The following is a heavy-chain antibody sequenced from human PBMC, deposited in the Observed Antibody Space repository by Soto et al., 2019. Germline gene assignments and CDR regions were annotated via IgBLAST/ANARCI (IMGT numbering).Heavy chain of an antibody. CDR3: ARDYDSSGYEY. D-gene: IGHD3-22*01. CDR1: GFTFSSYS. CDR2: ISSSSSYI. J-gene: IGHJ4*02. V-gene: IGHV3-21*01. Sequence: EVQLVESGGGLVKPGGSLRLSCAASGFTFSSYSMNWVRQAPGKGLEWVSSISSSSSYIYYADSVKGRFTISRDNAKNSLYLQMNSPRAEDADVSYCARDYDSSGYEYWGQGTPVTVSS.